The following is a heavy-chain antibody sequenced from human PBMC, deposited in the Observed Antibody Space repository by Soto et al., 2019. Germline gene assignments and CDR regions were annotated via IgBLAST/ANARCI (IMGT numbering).Heavy chain of an antibody. D-gene: IGHD6-13*01. V-gene: IGHV3-30-3*01. CDR3: ARDVVRSWYPDY. CDR1: GFTFSNYA. J-gene: IGHJ4*02. CDR2: ITYDGSNK. Sequence: SVRLSCATSGFTFSNYAMHWVRQAPGKGLEWVAVITYDGSNKYYADSVRGRFTISRDNSKNTLYLQMNSLRPEDTAVYYCARDVVRSWYPDYWGQGTLVTVSS.